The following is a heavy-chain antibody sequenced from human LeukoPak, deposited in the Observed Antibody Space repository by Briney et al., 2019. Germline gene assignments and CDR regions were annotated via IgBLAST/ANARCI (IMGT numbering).Heavy chain of an antibody. D-gene: IGHD6-13*01. Sequence: SQTLSLTCTVSGGSISSGGYYWSWIRQHPGKGLEWIGYIYYSGSTYFNPSLKSRVTISVDTSKNQFSLKLSSVTAADTAVYYCARGQLVRGYYFDYWGQGTLVTVSS. J-gene: IGHJ4*02. CDR1: GGSISSGGYY. V-gene: IGHV4-31*03. CDR3: ARGQLVRGYYFDY. CDR2: IYYSGST.